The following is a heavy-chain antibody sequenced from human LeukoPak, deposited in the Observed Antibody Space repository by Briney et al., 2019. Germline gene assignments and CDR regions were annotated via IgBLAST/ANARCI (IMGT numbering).Heavy chain of an antibody. Sequence: PSETLSLTCTVSGGSISSYYWSWIRQPPGKGLEWIGYIYYSVSTNYNPSLKSRVTISVDTSKNQFSLKLTSVTAADTVVYYCARRMYGSSLDYWGQGTLVTVSS. D-gene: IGHD6-6*01. CDR1: GGSISSYY. CDR3: ARRMYGSSLDY. J-gene: IGHJ4*02. CDR2: IYYSVST. V-gene: IGHV4-59*08.